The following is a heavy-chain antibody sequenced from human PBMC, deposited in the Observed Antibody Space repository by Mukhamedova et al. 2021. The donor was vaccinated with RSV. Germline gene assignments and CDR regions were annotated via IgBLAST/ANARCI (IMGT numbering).Heavy chain of an antibody. Sequence: VECISAISGDGRSTYHADSVKGRFTISRDNSKNTLTLQMNMLRAEDPAVYYCSKSWPQQWVYGFDYWGQGTLVTVSS. D-gene: IGHD5-18*01. CDR3: SKSWPQQWVYGFDY. CDR2: ISGDGRST. J-gene: IGHJ4*02. V-gene: IGHV3-23*01.